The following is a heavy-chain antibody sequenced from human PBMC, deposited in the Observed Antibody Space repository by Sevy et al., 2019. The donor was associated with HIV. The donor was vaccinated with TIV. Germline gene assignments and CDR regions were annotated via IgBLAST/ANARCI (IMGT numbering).Heavy chain of an antibody. CDR1: GYTFSSHD. CDR2: MNPNNANT. CDR3: ARDPSGNYLTPHYRDYYGLDV. J-gene: IGHJ6*02. D-gene: IGHD1-7*01. Sequence: ASVKVSCKTSGYTFSSHDINWVRQAPGQGLEWMGWMNPNNANTGYVQKFQDRVTMTRDSSIATAYMELRGLTSDDTAVYYCARDPSGNYLTPHYRDYYGLDVWGQGTAVTVSS. V-gene: IGHV1-8*01.